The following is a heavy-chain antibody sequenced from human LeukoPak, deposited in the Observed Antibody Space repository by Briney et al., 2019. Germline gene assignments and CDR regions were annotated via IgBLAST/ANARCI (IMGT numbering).Heavy chain of an antibody. CDR3: ARFYSSSWRTYYFDY. V-gene: IGHV4-34*01. J-gene: IGHJ4*02. CDR1: GGSFSGYY. CDR2: INHSGST. D-gene: IGHD6-13*01. Sequence: SETLSLTCAVYGGSFSGYYWSWIRQPPGKGLEWIGEINHSGSTNYNPSLKSRVTISVDTSKSQFSLKLSSVTAADTAVYYCARFYSSSWRTYYFDYWGQGTLVTVSS.